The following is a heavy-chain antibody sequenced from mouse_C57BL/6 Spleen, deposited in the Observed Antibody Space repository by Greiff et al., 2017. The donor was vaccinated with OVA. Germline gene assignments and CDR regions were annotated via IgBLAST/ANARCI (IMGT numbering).Heavy chain of an antibody. CDR1: GYAFTNYL. CDR2: INPGSGGT. CDR3: ARSSNPAWFAY. V-gene: IGHV1-54*01. J-gene: IGHJ3*01. D-gene: IGHD2-5*01. Sequence: QVQLQQSGAELVRPGTSVKVSCKASGYAFTNYLIEWVKQRPGQGLEWIGVINPGSGGTNYNEKFKGKATLTADKSSSTAYMQLSSLTSEDSAVYVCARSSNPAWFAYWGQGTLVTVSA.